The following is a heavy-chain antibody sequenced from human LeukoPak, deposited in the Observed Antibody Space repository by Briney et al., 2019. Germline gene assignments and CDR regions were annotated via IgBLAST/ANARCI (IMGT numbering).Heavy chain of an antibody. D-gene: IGHD3-9*01. J-gene: IGHJ4*02. CDR2: INHSGST. Sequence: SETLSLTCAVYGGSFSGYYWSWIRQPPGKGLEWIGEINHSGSTNYNPSLKSRVTISVDTSKNQFSLKLSSVTAADTAVYYCARSVLRYFDRLLPLPYFDYWGQGTLVTVSS. CDR1: GGSFSGYY. V-gene: IGHV4-34*01. CDR3: ARSVLRYFDRLLPLPYFDY.